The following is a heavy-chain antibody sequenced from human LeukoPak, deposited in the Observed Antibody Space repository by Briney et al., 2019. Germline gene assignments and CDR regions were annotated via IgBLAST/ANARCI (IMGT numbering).Heavy chain of an antibody. CDR3: ARDRGLSTHGMDV. V-gene: IGHV1-2*02. D-gene: IGHD2-2*01. Sequence: ASVKVSCKASGYTFTGYYMHWVRQAPGQGLEWMGWINPNSGGTNYAQKFQGRVTMTRDTSISTACMELSRLRSDDTAVYYCARDRGLSTHGMDVWGQGTTVTVSS. CDR2: INPNSGGT. CDR1: GYTFTGYY. J-gene: IGHJ6*02.